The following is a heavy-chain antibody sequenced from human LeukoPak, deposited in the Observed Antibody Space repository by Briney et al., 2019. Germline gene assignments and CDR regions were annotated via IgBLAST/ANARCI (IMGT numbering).Heavy chain of an antibody. CDR2: ISGSGGST. CDR3: ASTTDLDN. J-gene: IGHJ4*02. CDR1: GFTFSSYA. V-gene: IGHV3-23*01. D-gene: IGHD4-11*01. Sequence: GGSLRLSCAASGFTFSSYAMSWVRQARGKGLEWVSAISGSGGSTYYADSVKGRFTISRDNSKNTLYLQMNSLRVEDTALYYCASTTDLDNWGQGTLVTVSS.